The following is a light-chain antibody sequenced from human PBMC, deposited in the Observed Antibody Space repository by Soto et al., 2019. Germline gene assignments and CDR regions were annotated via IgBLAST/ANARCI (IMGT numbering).Light chain of an antibody. J-gene: IGKJ1*01. CDR3: QQYNSYSWT. V-gene: IGKV1-5*01. CDR1: QSIGSW. Sequence: DLQMTQSPSTLSASVGDRVTITCRASQSIGSWLAWYQQQPGKAPKLLIYDASILESGVPSRFSGSGSGTEFTLTISSLQPDDFATYYCQQYNSYSWTFGQGNKVEI. CDR2: DAS.